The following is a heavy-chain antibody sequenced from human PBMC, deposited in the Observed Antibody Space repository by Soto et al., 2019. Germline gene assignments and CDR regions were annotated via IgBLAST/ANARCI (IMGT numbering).Heavy chain of an antibody. V-gene: IGHV1-3*01. J-gene: IGHJ5*02. CDR2: INPGNWNT. D-gene: IGHD3-16*01. CDR3: ARERWGSRSGWLDP. Sequence: ASVKVSCKASGYTFSNFAMHWVRQAPGQRLEWMGWINPGNWNTKYSQKFQGRVTITRDTSASTAYMELSSLTSEDTAVYYCARERWGSRSGWLDPWGRGTMVPVSS. CDR1: GYTFSNFA.